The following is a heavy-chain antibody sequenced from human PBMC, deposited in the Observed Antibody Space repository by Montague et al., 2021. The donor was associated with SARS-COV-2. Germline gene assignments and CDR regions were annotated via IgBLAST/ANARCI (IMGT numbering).Heavy chain of an antibody. CDR3: AKARSGSYWDPYYFDY. D-gene: IGHD1-26*01. Sequence: SLRLSCAASGFTFGDYAMQWVRQAPGKGLEWVSGISWNRGSIGYADSVKGRFTISRDNAKNSLYLQMNSLRAEDTALYYCAKARSGSYWDPYYFDYWGQGTPVTVSS. V-gene: IGHV3-9*01. CDR1: GFTFGDYA. CDR2: ISWNRGSI. J-gene: IGHJ4*02.